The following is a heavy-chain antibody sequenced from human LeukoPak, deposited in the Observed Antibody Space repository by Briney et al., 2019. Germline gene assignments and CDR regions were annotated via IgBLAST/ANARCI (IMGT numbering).Heavy chain of an antibody. CDR3: ARVPETGSFSFDY. Sequence: SDTLSLTCTFSVGSNSSGYYYWIWIRQPPGNGLEWIGYIYYSGSTYYNPSLKSRVTISVDTSKNQFSLKLGSVTAADTAVYYCARVPETGSFSFDYWGQGTQVTVSS. J-gene: IGHJ4*02. CDR1: VGSNSSGYYY. D-gene: IGHD1-1*01. CDR2: IYYSGST. V-gene: IGHV4-30-4*02.